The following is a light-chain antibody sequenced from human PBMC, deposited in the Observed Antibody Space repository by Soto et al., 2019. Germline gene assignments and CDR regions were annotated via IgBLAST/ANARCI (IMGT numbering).Light chain of an antibody. V-gene: IGKV1-39*01. CDR1: QSISSD. Sequence: DIQMTQSPSSLSASVGDRVTITCRARQSISSDLSWYQQKPGKAPKLLINLASTLQSGVPSRFSGRGSWTDFTLAISSLHPEDFATYYCQQSSSTTQTCGGGTRVEIK. CDR2: LAS. J-gene: IGKJ4*01. CDR3: QQSSSTTQT.